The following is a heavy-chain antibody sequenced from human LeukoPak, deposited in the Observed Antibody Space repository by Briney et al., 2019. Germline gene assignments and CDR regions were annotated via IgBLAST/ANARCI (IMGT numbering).Heavy chain of an antibody. Sequence: PSETLSLTCAVSGYSISSGYYWGWIRQPPGKGLEWIGEINHNGNTNYNPSLKSRVTISVDTSKNQFSLELSFVTAADTAVYYCARPSRSLWFGDLYFDYWGQGTLVTVSS. CDR3: ARPSRSLWFGDLYFDY. CDR2: INHNGNT. V-gene: IGHV4-38-2*01. J-gene: IGHJ4*02. CDR1: GYSISSGYY. D-gene: IGHD3-10*01.